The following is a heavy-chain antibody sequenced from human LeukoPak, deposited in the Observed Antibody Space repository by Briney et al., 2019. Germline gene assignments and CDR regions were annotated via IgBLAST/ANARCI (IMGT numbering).Heavy chain of an antibody. V-gene: IGHV3-7*01. J-gene: IGHJ4*02. D-gene: IGHD4-17*01. Sequence: GGSLRLSCAGSGFTFSNSWMSWVRPAPGKGLECVANKKADGSEQNYVDSVKGRFTIYRDNGDNSVYLQMNSLRAEDTAVYYCARAIYGGPFDYWGQGTLVTVSS. CDR3: ARAIYGGPFDY. CDR1: GFTFSNSW. CDR2: KKADGSEQ.